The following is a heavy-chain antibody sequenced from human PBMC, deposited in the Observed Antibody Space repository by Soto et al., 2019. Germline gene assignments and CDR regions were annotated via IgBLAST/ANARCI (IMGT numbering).Heavy chain of an antibody. V-gene: IGHV1-18*01. CDR2: ISAYNGNT. D-gene: IGHD3-9*01. Sequence: QVQLVQSGAEVKKPGASVKVSCKASGYTFTSYGISWVRQAPGQGLEWMGWISAYNGNTNYAQKLQGRVTMTTDTSTSTAYMELRSLRSDDTAVYYCARDRDYDILTGYYGGIAFDIWGQGTMVTVSS. CDR1: GYTFTSYG. CDR3: ARDRDYDILTGYYGGIAFDI. J-gene: IGHJ3*02.